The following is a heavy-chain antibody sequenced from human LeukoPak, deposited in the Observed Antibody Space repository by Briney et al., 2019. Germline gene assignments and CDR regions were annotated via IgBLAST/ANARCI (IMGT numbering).Heavy chain of an antibody. Sequence: SETLSLTCTVSGGSISNYYWSWIRQPPGKGLEWIGYIYYSGSTNYNPSLKSRVTISVDTSKNQFSLKLISVTAADTAVYYCARDLLLLEYSSSSDGAYYYYMDVWGKGTTVTVSS. V-gene: IGHV4-59*01. CDR2: IYYSGST. CDR1: GGSISNYY. D-gene: IGHD6-6*01. J-gene: IGHJ6*03. CDR3: ARDLLLLEYSSSSDGAYYYYMDV.